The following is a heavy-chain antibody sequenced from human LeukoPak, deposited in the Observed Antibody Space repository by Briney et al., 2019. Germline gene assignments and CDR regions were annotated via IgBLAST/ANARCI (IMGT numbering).Heavy chain of an antibody. CDR2: ISGSGGST. J-gene: IGHJ4*02. CDR3: AKDPKLYSSSWIDY. V-gene: IGHV3-23*01. D-gene: IGHD6-13*01. Sequence: GGSLRLSCAVSGITLSNYAMSWVRQAPGKGLEWVSAISGSGGSTYYADSVKGRFTISRDDSKNTLYLQMNSLRAEDTAVYYCAKDPKLYSSSWIDYWGQGTLVTVSS. CDR1: GITLSNYA.